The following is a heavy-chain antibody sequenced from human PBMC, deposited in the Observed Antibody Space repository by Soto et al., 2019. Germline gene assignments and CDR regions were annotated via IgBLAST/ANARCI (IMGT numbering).Heavy chain of an antibody. CDR1: GGSISSGDYY. CDR3: ARDLGGFRYVGSENWFDP. D-gene: IGHD3-16*01. Sequence: SETLSLTCTVSGGSISSGDYYWSWIRQPPGKGLEWIGYIYYSGSTYYNPSLKSRVTISVDTSKNQFSLKLSSVTAADTAVYYCARDLGGFRYVGSENWFDPWGQGTLVTVS. V-gene: IGHV4-30-4*01. CDR2: IYYSGST. J-gene: IGHJ5*02.